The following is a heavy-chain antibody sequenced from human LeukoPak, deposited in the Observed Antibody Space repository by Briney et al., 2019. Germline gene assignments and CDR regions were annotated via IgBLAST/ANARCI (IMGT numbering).Heavy chain of an antibody. D-gene: IGHD4-23*01. CDR1: GFTFSSYT. J-gene: IGHJ4*02. CDR3: ARDPDYGGNSDC. CDR2: ISSGGTYI. V-gene: IGHV3-21*01. Sequence: GGSLRLSCAASGFTFSSYTMNWVRQAPGKGLEWVSSISSGGTYIYYADSVKGRFTVSRDNAKNSLYLQMNSLRAEDTAVYFCARDPDYGGNSDCWGQGTLVTVSS.